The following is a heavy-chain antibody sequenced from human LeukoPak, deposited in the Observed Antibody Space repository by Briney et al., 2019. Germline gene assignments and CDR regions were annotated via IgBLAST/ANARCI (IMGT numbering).Heavy chain of an antibody. J-gene: IGHJ4*02. CDR3: AKGGGRPFDY. V-gene: IGHV3-21*01. D-gene: IGHD4-23*01. CDR1: GFTFSSYS. CDR2: ISASSNFI. Sequence: GGSLRLSCVVSGFTFSSYSMSWVRQAPGKGLEWVSSISASSNFISYADSVKGRFTISRDNAKDSLYLQMNSLRADDTAVYYCAKGGGRPFDYWGQGTLVTVSS.